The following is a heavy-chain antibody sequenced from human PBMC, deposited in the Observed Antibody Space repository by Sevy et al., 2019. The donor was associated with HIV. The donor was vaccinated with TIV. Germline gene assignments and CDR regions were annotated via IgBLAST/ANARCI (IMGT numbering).Heavy chain of an antibody. CDR3: VRDFNGYDDY. J-gene: IGHJ4*02. Sequence: GGSLRPSCVASELRTYWTHWVRQVPGEGLVWVSRINPDGGITNYADSVKGRFIISRDNAKNTVYLQMNSLRVDDTAVYYCVRDFNGYDDYWGQGTLVTVSS. CDR1: ELRTYW. CDR2: INPDGGIT. D-gene: IGHD3-22*01. V-gene: IGHV3-74*01.